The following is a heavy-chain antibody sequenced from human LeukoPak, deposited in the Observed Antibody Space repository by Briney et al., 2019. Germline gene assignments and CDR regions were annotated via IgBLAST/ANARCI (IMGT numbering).Heavy chain of an antibody. D-gene: IGHD5-12*01. V-gene: IGHV1-18*01. CDR3: ARVKGKWLRTYAFDI. Sequence: GASVEVSCKASGYTFTSYGISWVRQAPGQGLEWMGWISAYNGNTNYAQKLQGRVTMTTDTSTSTAYMELRSLRSDDTAVYYCARVKGKWLRTYAFDIWGQGTMVTVSS. J-gene: IGHJ3*02. CDR2: ISAYNGNT. CDR1: GYTFTSYG.